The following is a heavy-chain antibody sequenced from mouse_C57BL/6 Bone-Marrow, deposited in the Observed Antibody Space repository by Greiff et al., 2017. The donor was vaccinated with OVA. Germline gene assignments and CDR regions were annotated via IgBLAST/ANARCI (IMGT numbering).Heavy chain of an antibody. V-gene: IGHV5-12*01. J-gene: IGHJ2*01. CDR1: GFTFSDYY. D-gene: IGHD1-1*01. CDR3: ARLTTVVLDY. Sequence: DVKLVESGGGLVQPGGSLKLSCAASGFTFSDYYMYWVRQTPEKRLEWVAYISNGGGSTYYPDTVKGRFTISRDNAKNTLYLQMSRLKSEDTAMYYCARLTTVVLDYWGQGTTLTVSS. CDR2: ISNGGGST.